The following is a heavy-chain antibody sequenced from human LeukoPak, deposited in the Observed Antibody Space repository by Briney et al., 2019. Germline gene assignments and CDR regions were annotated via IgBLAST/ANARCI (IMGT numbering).Heavy chain of an antibody. CDR2: INHSGST. CDR1: GGSFSGYY. V-gene: IGHV4-34*01. J-gene: IGHJ5*02. D-gene: IGHD2-2*01. Sequence: SETPSLTCAVYGGSFSGYYWSWIRQPPGKGLEWIGEINHSGSTNYNPPLKSRVTISVDTSKNQFSLKLSSVTAADTAVYYYARGPGYCSSTSCYNWFDPWGQGTLVTVSS. CDR3: ARGPGYCSSTSCYNWFDP.